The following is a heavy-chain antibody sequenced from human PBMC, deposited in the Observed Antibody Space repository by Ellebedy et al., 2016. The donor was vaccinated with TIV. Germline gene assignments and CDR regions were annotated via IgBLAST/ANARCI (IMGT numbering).Heavy chain of an antibody. V-gene: IGHV3-7*01. CDR1: GFTFSSNW. Sequence: GGSLRLSXAASGFTFSSNWMSWVRQAPGKGLEWVANIKHDGTEKYYVDSVKGRFTISRDSAKNSLYLQMNSLRAEDTAVYYCVREDNTVVRGFNVRGNDFWGQGTLVTVSS. CDR2: IKHDGTEK. J-gene: IGHJ4*02. CDR3: VREDNTVVRGFNVRGNDF. D-gene: IGHD3-10*01.